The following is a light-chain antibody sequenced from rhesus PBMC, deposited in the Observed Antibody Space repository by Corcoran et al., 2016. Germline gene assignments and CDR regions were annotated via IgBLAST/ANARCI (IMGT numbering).Light chain of an antibody. CDR3: VQSSNWPRT. CDR2: GAS. V-gene: IGKV3-24*04. Sequence: EIAMTQSPATLAVSPGERATLSCRASQSVSSYLAWYQQKPGQAPRLRIYGASSRATGIPDRFRGSGSGTAVTLTISSLEPGDGGVYFCVQSSNWPRTFGEGTKVEIK. J-gene: IGKJ1*01. CDR1: QSVSSY.